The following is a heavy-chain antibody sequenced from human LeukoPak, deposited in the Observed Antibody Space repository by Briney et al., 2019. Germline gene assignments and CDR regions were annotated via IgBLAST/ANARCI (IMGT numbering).Heavy chain of an antibody. J-gene: IGHJ5*02. Sequence: PSETLSLTCTVSGGSISSYYWSWIRQPPGKGLEWIGEINHSGSTNYNPSLKSRVTISVDTSKNQFSLKLSSVTAADTAVYYCASIPVAAKGNWFDPWGQGTLVTVSS. D-gene: IGHD6-19*01. CDR3: ASIPVAAKGNWFDP. CDR1: GGSISSYY. CDR2: INHSGST. V-gene: IGHV4-34*01.